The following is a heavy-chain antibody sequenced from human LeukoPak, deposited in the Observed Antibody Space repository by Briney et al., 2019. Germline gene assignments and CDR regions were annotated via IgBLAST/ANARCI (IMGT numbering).Heavy chain of an antibody. Sequence: GESLKISCKGSGYSFTSYWIGWVRQMPGKGLEWMGIIYPGDSDTRYSPSFQGQVTISADKSISTASLQWSSLKASDTAMYYRARRGYDILTGYYFEPPNWFDPWGQGTLVTVSS. V-gene: IGHV5-51*01. CDR3: ARRGYDILTGYYFEPPNWFDP. J-gene: IGHJ5*02. CDR1: GYSFTSYW. CDR2: IYPGDSDT. D-gene: IGHD3-9*01.